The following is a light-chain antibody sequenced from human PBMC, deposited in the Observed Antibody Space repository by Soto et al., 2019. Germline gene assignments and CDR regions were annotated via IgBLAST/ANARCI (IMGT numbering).Light chain of an antibody. Sequence: DIQMTQSPSTLSAFVGDRVTITCRASQSISSWLAWYQQKPGKAPNLLIYKASSLESGVPSRFSGSGSGTEFTLTISSLQPDDVATYNCQEYSSHSSWTFGQGTKV. V-gene: IGKV1-5*03. CDR2: KAS. CDR1: QSISSW. J-gene: IGKJ1*01. CDR3: QEYSSHSSWT.